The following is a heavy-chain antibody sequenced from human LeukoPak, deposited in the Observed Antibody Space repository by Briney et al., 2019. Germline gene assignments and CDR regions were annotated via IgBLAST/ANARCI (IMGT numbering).Heavy chain of an antibody. CDR1: GGSFSGYY. CDR3: ARATRYCSSTSCPTRGMDV. Sequence: PSETLSLTCAVYGGSFSGYYWSWIRQPPGKGLEWLGEINHSGSTNYNPSLKSRVTISVDTSKNQFSLKLSSVTAADTAVYYCARATRYCSSTSCPTRGMDVWGQGTTVTVSS. D-gene: IGHD2-2*01. J-gene: IGHJ6*02. CDR2: INHSGST. V-gene: IGHV4-34*01.